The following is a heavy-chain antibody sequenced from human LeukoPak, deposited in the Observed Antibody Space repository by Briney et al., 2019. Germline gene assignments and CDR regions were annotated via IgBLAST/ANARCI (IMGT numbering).Heavy chain of an antibody. Sequence: PSETLSLTCTVSGGSISSGDYYWSWIRQPPGKGLEWIGYIYYSGSTYYNPSLKSRVTISVGTSKNQFSLKLSSVTAADTAVYYCASLTTIWYFDLWGRGTLVTVSS. CDR1: GGSISSGDYY. V-gene: IGHV4-30-4*01. J-gene: IGHJ2*01. CDR3: ASLTTIWYFDL. D-gene: IGHD4/OR15-4a*01. CDR2: IYYSGST.